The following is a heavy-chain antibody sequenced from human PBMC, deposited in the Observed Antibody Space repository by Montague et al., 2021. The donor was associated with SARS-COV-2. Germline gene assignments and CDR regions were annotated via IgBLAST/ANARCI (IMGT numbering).Heavy chain of an antibody. D-gene: IGHD3-10*01. CDR1: GFSLRSDDAG. CDR2: IYCNGDK. J-gene: IGHJ4*02. V-gene: IGHV2-5*01. Sequence: PALVNPPPTLTLTCTFSGFSLRSDDAGVAWIRQSPGQALEWLAVIYCNGDKRYSPSLQRRLTITKDTSENQVVLTMTNMYPEDTATYYCAHRGMIRGLIFDYWGQGTLVTVSS. CDR3: AHRGMIRGLIFDY.